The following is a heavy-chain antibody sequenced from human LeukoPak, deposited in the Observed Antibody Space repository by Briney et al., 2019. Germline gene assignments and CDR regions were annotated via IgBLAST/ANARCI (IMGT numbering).Heavy chain of an antibody. CDR2: TYHSGTP. Sequence: SETLSLTCAVSGYSISRGYYWGWVRQSPGKGLEWFGNTYHSGTPYYNPSPNRRVTISVHTSKNQFSLPPSSVTAARTALYYCARKYGSNAGYFDYWGQGALVTVSS. V-gene: IGHV4-38-2*01. CDR3: ARKYGSNAGYFDY. D-gene: IGHD4-23*01. J-gene: IGHJ4*02. CDR1: GYSISRGYY.